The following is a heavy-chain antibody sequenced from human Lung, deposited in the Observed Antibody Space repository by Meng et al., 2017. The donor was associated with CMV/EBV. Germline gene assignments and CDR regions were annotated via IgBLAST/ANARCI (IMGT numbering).Heavy chain of an antibody. D-gene: IGHD1-26*01. Sequence: QVQLQEAGTGLVKPSRTLSLTCGVSGVSISSNIRWTWVRQPPGKGLEWIGDIDDSGSTNYNPSLNSRISISLDKSKNHFSLKVNSVTAADTAVYYCARGKQDAWELLAYWGQGALVTVSS. CDR1: GVSISSNIR. CDR3: ARGKQDAWELLAY. J-gene: IGHJ4*02. V-gene: IGHV4-4*02. CDR2: IDDSGST.